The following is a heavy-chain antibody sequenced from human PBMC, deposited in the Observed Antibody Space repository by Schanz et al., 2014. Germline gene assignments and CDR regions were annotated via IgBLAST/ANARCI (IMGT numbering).Heavy chain of an antibody. CDR2: ISGRGDST. CDR3: AKHRHYADNNGYPGIDY. D-gene: IGHD3-16*01. CDR1: GFSFSTYA. J-gene: IGHJ4*02. V-gene: IGHV3-23*04. Sequence: EVQLVESGGGLAQPGGSLRLSCAASGFSFSTYAMNWVRQAPGKGLVWVSLISGRGDSTPYADSVKGPFNIARENSRKTLSLQMNSLRAEDTAVYYCAKHRHYADNNGYPGIDYWGQGPLVTVS.